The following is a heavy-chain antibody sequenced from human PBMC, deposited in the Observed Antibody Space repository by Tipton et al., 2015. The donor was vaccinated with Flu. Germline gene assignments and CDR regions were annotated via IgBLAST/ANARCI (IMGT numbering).Heavy chain of an antibody. CDR2: TSYDGGNE. D-gene: IGHD1-26*01. V-gene: IGHV3-30*03. CDR1: GFSFSDYG. J-gene: IGHJ1*01. CDR3: ARGCIVGPTCTSLQN. Sequence: QLVQSGGGVVQPGRSLRLSCAASGFSFSDYGMHWVRQAPGKGLEWVAATSYDGGNEYYADSVKGRFTISRDNAKNTLYLQMNSLRAEDTAVYYCARGCIVGPTCTSLQNWGQGTLVTVSS.